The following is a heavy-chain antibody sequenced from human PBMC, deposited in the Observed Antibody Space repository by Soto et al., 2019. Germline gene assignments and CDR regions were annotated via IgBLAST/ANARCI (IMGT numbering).Heavy chain of an antibody. D-gene: IGHD1-7*01. CDR3: ERANYHDGRYYYMDG. CDR2: IYYSGGT. J-gene: IGHJ6*03. CDR1: AGSISSGDYY. V-gene: IGHV4-30-4*02. Sequence: PSETLSLTCTPSAGSISSGDYYWCWIRQPPGKGLEWVGYIYYSGGTNYNPSLRSRATISVDTSTNQVSLRLSSVTAADTALYYCERANYHDGRYYYMDGWGKGTTVTVSS.